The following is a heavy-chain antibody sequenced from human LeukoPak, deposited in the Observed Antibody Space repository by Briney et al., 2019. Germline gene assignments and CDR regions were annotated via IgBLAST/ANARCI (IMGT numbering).Heavy chain of an antibody. J-gene: IGHJ4*02. Sequence: GGSLRLSCAASGFTFSSYAMYWVRQAPGKGLEWVAIIWNDGSDKYYADSVMGRFSISRDNSKNTLYLQMNSLRAEDTAVYYCARDQIYTYGTTAPLDFWGQGTLVTVSS. V-gene: IGHV3-30*04. CDR2: IWNDGSDK. CDR1: GFTFSSYA. CDR3: ARDQIYTYGTTAPLDF. D-gene: IGHD5-18*01.